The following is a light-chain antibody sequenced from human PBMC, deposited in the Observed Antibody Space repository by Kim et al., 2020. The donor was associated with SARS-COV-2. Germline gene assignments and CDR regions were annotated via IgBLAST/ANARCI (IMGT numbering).Light chain of an antibody. J-gene: IGLJ2*01. CDR2: DVT. CDR1: GSDGGGYRH. CDR3: SSYTSTNTLV. V-gene: IGLV2-14*04. Sequence: GESINLACSGSGSDGGGYRHVSWHQQYPGIAPKIMIYDVTKRPSGVSNRFSGSKSGNTASLTISGLQAEDEADYYCSSYTSTNTLVFGGGTQLTVL.